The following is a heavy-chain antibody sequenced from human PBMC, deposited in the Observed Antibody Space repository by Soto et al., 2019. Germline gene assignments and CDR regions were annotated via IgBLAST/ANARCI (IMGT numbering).Heavy chain of an antibody. J-gene: IGHJ4*02. CDR1: GVSFSGYY. CDR3: ARGRGRIAAAGTPYVFDF. Sequence: SESLSLTCAVYGVSFSGYYWSWIRQPPGKGLEWVGEINHSGSTNYNPSLKSRVTISVDTSKNQFPLKLSSVTAADTAVYYCARGRGRIAAAGTPYVFDFWGQGTLVTVSS. CDR2: INHSGST. D-gene: IGHD6-13*01. V-gene: IGHV4-34*01.